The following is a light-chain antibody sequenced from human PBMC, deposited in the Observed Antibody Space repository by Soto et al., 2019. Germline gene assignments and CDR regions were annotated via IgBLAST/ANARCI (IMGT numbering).Light chain of an antibody. CDR2: DAS. CDR1: QSVSSF. V-gene: IGKV3-15*01. Sequence: EIVLTQSPATVSVSPGERVTLSCRASQSVSSFLAWYHQKPGQAPRLLIYDASTRATGIPVRFSGSGSGTGFTLTISSLQSEDFAVYYCQQRSNWPLTFGGGTKVDIK. CDR3: QQRSNWPLT. J-gene: IGKJ4*01.